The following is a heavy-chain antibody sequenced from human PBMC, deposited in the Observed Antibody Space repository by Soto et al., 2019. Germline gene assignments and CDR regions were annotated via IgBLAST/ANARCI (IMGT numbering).Heavy chain of an antibody. CDR3: SRSHCSSTSCSRYGMDV. CDR2: TRSKPYGGTT. J-gene: IGHJ6*02. D-gene: IGHD2-2*01. V-gene: IGHV3-49*04. Sequence: GGSLRLSXAPSGFTFGDYAVNWVRQAPGKGLEWVGFTRSKPYGGTTEYAASVKGRFTISRHDSESIVYLQMNSLKTEDTGVYYCSRSHCSSTSCSRYGMDVWGQGTTVTVSS. CDR1: GFTFGDYA.